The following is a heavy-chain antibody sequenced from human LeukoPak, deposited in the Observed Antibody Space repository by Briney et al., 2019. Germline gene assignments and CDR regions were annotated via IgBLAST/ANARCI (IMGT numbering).Heavy chain of an antibody. CDR3: ARHNWTAGPFDY. CDR2: ISSSSSYI. Sequence: GGSLRLSCAASGFTFSSYSMNWARQAPGKGLEWVSSISSSSSYIYYADSVKGRFTISRDNAKNSLYLQMNSLRAEDTAVYYCARHNWTAGPFDYWGQGTLVTVSS. V-gene: IGHV3-21*01. D-gene: IGHD1-20*01. J-gene: IGHJ4*02. CDR1: GFTFSSYS.